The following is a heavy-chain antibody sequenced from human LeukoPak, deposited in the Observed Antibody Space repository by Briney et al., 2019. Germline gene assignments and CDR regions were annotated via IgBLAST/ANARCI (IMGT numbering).Heavy chain of an antibody. CDR1: GYNFPTYW. V-gene: IGHV5-51*01. CDR2: IYPGDSET. J-gene: IGHJ4*02. CDR3: ARLLAAPYYINY. D-gene: IGHD6-25*01. Sequence: GESLKISCKGSGYNFPTYWIGWVRQMPGKGLEWMGIIYPGDSETRYSPSFQGQVAISTDKSISTAYLQWRSLKASDTAMYYCARLLAAPYYINYWGQGTLVTVSS.